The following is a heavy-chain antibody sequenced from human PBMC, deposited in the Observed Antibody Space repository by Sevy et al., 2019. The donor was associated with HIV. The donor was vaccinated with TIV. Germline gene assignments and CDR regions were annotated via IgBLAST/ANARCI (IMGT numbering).Heavy chain of an antibody. J-gene: IGHJ3*01. D-gene: IGHD5-12*01. CDR2: IIPIFGTA. Sequence: ASVKVSCKASGGTFSSYAISWVRQAPGQGLEWMGRIIPIFGTANYAQKFQGRVTITADESTSTAYMELSSLRSEETAVYYCAVFDVDIVATGFWGQGTMVTVSS. V-gene: IGHV1-69*13. CDR1: GGTFSSYA. CDR3: AVFDVDIVATGF.